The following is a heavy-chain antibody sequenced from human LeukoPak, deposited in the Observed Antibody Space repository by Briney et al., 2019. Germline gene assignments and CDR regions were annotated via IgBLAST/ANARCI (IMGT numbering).Heavy chain of an antibody. V-gene: IGHV3-23*01. D-gene: IGHD3-22*01. Sequence: GGSLRLSCAASGFTFNSYAMSWVRQAPGKGLEWVSAISGCGGSTYYADSVKGRFTISRDNSKNTLYLQMNSLRAEDAAVYYCAKCCYDSSGYYFGAFDIWGQGTMVTVSS. J-gene: IGHJ3*02. CDR3: AKCCYDSSGYYFGAFDI. CDR1: GFTFNSYA. CDR2: ISGCGGST.